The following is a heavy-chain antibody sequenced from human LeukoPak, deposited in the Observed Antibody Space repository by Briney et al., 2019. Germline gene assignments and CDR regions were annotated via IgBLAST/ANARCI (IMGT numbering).Heavy chain of an antibody. J-gene: IGHJ5*02. CDR2: IYYSGNT. D-gene: IGHD5-24*01. CDR3: ARERDGYNH. CDR1: GGSIGSYY. Sequence: SETLSLTCTVSGGSIGSYYWSWIRQPPGKGLEWIGYIYYSGNTNYNPSLKSRVTISVDTSKNQFSLKLSSVIAADTAVYYCARERDGYNHWGQGTLVTVSS. V-gene: IGHV4-59*01.